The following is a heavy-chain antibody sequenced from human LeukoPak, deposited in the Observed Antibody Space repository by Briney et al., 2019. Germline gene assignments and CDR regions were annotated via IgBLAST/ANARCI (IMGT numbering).Heavy chain of an antibody. J-gene: IGHJ4*02. D-gene: IGHD6-19*01. CDR3: AKDSGYSSGWYPDY. CDR1: GFTFSSYA. CDR2: ISWNSGSI. Sequence: PGGSLRLSCAASGFTFSSYAMSWVRQAPGKGLEWVSGISWNSGSIGYADSVKGRFTISRDNAKNSLYLQMNSLRAEDTALYYCAKDSGYSSGWYPDYWGQGTLVTVSS. V-gene: IGHV3-9*01.